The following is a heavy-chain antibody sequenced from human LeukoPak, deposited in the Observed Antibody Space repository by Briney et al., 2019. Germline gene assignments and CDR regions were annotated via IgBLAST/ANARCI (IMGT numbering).Heavy chain of an antibody. CDR2: IRHDGSTK. CDR3: AKSRWYYYDSSGYYPDYDH. CDR1: GFTFSNAW. V-gene: IGHV3-30*02. D-gene: IGHD3-22*01. J-gene: IGHJ4*02. Sequence: GGSLRLSCAASGFTFSNAWMSWVRQAPGKGLEWVAFIRHDGSTKYYADSVKGRFTISRDNSKNTLYVQMSSLRPEDTAVYYCAKSRWYYYDSSGYYPDYDHWGQGTLVTVSS.